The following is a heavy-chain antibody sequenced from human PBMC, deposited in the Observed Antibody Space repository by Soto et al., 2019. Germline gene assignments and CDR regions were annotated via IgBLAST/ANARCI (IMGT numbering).Heavy chain of an antibody. V-gene: IGHV1-46*01. D-gene: IGHD1-1*01. CDR1: GYTFTSYY. CDR2: INPRDGGT. J-gene: IGHJ3*02. CDR3: ATVLPDNGYAFDI. Sequence: ASVKVSCKASGYTFTSYYMHWVRQAPGQGHEWMGIINPRDGGTSYAQKFQGRVTMTEDTSTDTAYMKLSSLSSEDTAVYYCATVLPDNGYAFDIWGQGTMVTVSS.